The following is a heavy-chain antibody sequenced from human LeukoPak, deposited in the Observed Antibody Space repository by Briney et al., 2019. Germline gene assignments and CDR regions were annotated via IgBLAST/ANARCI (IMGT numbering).Heavy chain of an antibody. V-gene: IGHV1-18*01. CDR3: AREGYCDILTGYLY. CDR1: GYTFTSYG. CDR2: ISAYNGNT. D-gene: IGHD3-9*01. Sequence: ASVKVSCKASGYTFTSYGISWVRQAPGQGLEWMGWISAYNGNTNYAQKLQGRVTMTTDTSTSTAYMELRSLRSDDTAVYYCAREGYCDILTGYLYWGQGTLVTVSS. J-gene: IGHJ4*02.